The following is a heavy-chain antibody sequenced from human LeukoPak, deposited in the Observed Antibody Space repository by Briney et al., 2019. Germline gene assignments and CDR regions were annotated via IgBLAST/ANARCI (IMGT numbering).Heavy chain of an antibody. CDR2: INPNSGGT. J-gene: IGHJ5*02. CDR3: ARARLGVVVPAAIRSNWFDP. Sequence: GASVKVSCKASGYTFTRYYMHWVRQAPGQGLEWMGWINPNSGGTNCAQKFQGRVTMTRDTSISTAYMELSRLGSDDTAVYYCARARLGVVVPAAIRSNWFDPWGQGTLVTVSS. CDR1: GYTFTRYY. V-gene: IGHV1-2*02. D-gene: IGHD2-2*02.